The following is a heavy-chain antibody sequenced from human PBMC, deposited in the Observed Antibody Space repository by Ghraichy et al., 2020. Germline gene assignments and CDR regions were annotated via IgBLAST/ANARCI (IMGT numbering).Heavy chain of an antibody. Sequence: GGSLILSCAASGFTFSSYWMTWVRQAPGKGLEWVANINQDGSEKYYVDSVKGRFTISRDNAKNSLYLQMNSLSPEDTAVYYCARDTGFVARLYWGQGTLVTVSS. J-gene: IGHJ4*02. CDR3: ARDTGFVARLY. D-gene: IGHD2-15*01. CDR2: INQDGSEK. CDR1: GFTFSSYW. V-gene: IGHV3-7*03.